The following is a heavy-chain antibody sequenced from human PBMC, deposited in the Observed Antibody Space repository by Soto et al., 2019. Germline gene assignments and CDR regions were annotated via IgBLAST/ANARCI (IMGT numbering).Heavy chain of an antibody. CDR1: GFTFSSYA. D-gene: IGHD6-19*01. Sequence: PGGSLRLSCAASGFTFSSYAMHWVRQAPGKGLEWVAVISYDGSNKYYADSVKGRFTISRDNSKNTLYLQMSSLRAEDTAVYYCARSLSSGWYLDWGQGTLVTVSS. CDR3: ARSLSSGWYLD. CDR2: ISYDGSNK. J-gene: IGHJ4*02. V-gene: IGHV3-30-3*01.